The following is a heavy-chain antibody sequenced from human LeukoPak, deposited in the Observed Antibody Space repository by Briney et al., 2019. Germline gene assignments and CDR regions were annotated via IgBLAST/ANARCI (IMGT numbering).Heavy chain of an antibody. CDR1: GFSFSSYT. V-gene: IGHV3-21*01. J-gene: IGHJ4*02. CDR3: SSNYVADY. CDR2: ISSGSTYI. D-gene: IGHD2-2*01. Sequence: GGSLRLSCAASGFSFSSYTMNWVRQAPGKGLEWVSSISSGSTYIYYADAVKGRFTISRDNAKNSLYLQMNSLRAADTAVYYCSSNYVADYWGQGTLVTVSS.